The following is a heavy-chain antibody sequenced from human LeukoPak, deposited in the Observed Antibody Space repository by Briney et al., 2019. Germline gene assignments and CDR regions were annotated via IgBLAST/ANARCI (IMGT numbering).Heavy chain of an antibody. D-gene: IGHD4-17*01. CDR2: ISGSGGST. CDR3: AKGDYGDYVGWFDP. J-gene: IGHJ5*02. V-gene: IGHV3-23*01. CDR1: GFTFSSYA. Sequence: GGSLRLSCAASGFTFSSYAMGWVRQAPGKGLEWVSAISGSGGSTYYADSVKGRFTISRDNSKNTLYLQMNSLRAEDTAVYYCAKGDYGDYVGWFDPWGQGTLVTVSS.